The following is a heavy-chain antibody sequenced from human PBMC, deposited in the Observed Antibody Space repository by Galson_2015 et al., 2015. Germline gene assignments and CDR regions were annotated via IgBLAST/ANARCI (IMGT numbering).Heavy chain of an antibody. Sequence: CAISGDSVSSHSAAWNWIRQSPSRGLEWLGRTYYRSKWYNDYAVSVKSRITINPDTSKNQFSLQLNSVTPEDTAVYYCARDLGSGRSNPVFDPWGQGTLVTVSS. D-gene: IGHD6-19*01. V-gene: IGHV6-1*01. CDR1: GDSVSSHSAA. J-gene: IGHJ5*02. CDR2: TYYRSKWYN. CDR3: ARDLGSGRSNPVFDP.